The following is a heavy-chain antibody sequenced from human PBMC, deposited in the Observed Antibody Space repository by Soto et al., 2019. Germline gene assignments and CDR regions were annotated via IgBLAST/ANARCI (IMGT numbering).Heavy chain of an antibody. J-gene: IGHJ4*02. V-gene: IGHV4-31*03. CDR2: IYHSGRT. D-gene: IGHD1-26*01. Sequence: TLSLTCTVSGGSISNGYYYWSWVRQNPGKGLEWIGHIYHSGRTYYNPSLKSRVTISVDTSKNQFSLNLSSVTAADTAVYYCAREKVAATIGYYWGQGTPVSAPQ. CDR3: AREKVAATIGYY. CDR1: GGSISNGYYY.